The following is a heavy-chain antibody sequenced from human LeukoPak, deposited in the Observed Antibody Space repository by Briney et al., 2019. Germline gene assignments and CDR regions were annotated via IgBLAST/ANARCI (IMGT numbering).Heavy chain of an antibody. CDR2: IYHTGST. Sequence: SETLTLTCIVSGGSISSYYWSWIRQPPGKGLEWIGYIYHTGSTKYNPSLKSQVTISVDTSKNQFSLKLSSVTAADTAVYYCARQYYYESSGFWYWGQGTLVTVSS. V-gene: IGHV4-59*01. CDR3: ARQYYYESSGFWY. CDR1: GGSISSYY. J-gene: IGHJ4*02. D-gene: IGHD3-22*01.